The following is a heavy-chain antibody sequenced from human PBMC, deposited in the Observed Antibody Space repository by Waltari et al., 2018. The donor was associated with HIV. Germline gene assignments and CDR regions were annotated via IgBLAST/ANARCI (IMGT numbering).Heavy chain of an antibody. Sequence: QVQLRESGPGLVKPSQTLSLTCNVSSASMKISGNDWTWIRQNSGKGLEWIGSMDSSGNTKYNPSLKSRVVIFADTSRSQLSLKMTSVTAADTAIYHCARVGYYGSGSQENGADYWGQGTPVIVSS. D-gene: IGHD3-10*01. V-gene: IGHV4-31*03. CDR1: SASMKISGND. J-gene: IGHJ4*02. CDR2: MDSSGNT. CDR3: ARVGYYGSGSQENGADY.